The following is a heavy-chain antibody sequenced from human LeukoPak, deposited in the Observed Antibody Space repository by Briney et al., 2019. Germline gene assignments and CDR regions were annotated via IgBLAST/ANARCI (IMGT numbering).Heavy chain of an antibody. CDR1: GFAFNNFA. J-gene: IGHJ6*04. D-gene: IGHD1-26*01. CDR2: ISDAGEIT. CDR3: AKKGLMGSTTPYYMDV. V-gene: IGHV3-23*01. Sequence: GGSLRLSCAASGFAFNNFAMSWVRQAPGKGLQWVSFISDAGEITFYAESVKDRFIISRDNSKNTVSLQMNSLRDEDTAIYYCAKKGLMGSTTPYYMDVWGRGTMVTVSS.